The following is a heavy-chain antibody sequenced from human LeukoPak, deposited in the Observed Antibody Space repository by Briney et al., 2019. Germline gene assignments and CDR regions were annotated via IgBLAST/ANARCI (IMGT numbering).Heavy chain of an antibody. CDR1: GGSITTYY. J-gene: IGHJ5*02. Sequence: PSETLSLTCNVSGGSITTYYWSWNRQPAGKGLEWIGRIHSGGVTTYNPSFKSRVTMSVDTSKNQVSLILNSVTAADTARYYCARTQSGLGWFGPWGQGTLVTVSS. CDR2: IHSGGVT. V-gene: IGHV4-4*07. CDR3: ARTQSGLGWFGP.